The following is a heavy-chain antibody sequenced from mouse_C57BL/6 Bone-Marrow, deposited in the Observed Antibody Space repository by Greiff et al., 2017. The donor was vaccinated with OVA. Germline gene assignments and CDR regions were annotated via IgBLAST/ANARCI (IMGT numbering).Heavy chain of an antibody. CDR2: ISSGGDYI. CDR1: GFTFSSYA. Sequence: EVHLVESGEGLVKPGGSLQLSCAASGFTFSSYAMSWVRQTPEKRLEWVAYISSGGDYIYYADTVKGRFTISRDNARNTLYLQMSSLKSEDTAMYYCTRALLEFAYWGQGTLVTVSA. CDR3: TRALLEFAY. J-gene: IGHJ3*01. V-gene: IGHV5-9-1*02. D-gene: IGHD1-1*01.